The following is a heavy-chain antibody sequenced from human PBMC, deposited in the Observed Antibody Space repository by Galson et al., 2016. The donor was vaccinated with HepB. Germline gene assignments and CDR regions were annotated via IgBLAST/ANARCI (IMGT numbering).Heavy chain of an antibody. CDR1: GFTFSNYA. CDR2: IIGSGSRT. D-gene: IGHD2-15*01. Sequence: SLRLSCAASGFTFSNYAMRWVRQAPGKGLEWVSTIIGSGSRTYYADSVKGRFTISRDNSKNTLYLQMNSLRAEDTAVYYCAKKITDRPWGGSDYWGPGTLVTVSS. CDR3: AKKITDRPWGGSDY. J-gene: IGHJ4*02. V-gene: IGHV3-23*01.